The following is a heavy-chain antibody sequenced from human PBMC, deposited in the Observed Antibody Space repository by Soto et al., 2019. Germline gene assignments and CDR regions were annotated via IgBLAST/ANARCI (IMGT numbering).Heavy chain of an antibody. CDR3: ARDRAAAGREDWFDP. CDR1: GFTLSSYS. Sequence: GGSLGLSCAASGFTLSSYSMNGVRQAPGKGLEWVSYISSSSSTIYYADSVKGRFTISRDNAKNSLYLQMNSLRAEDTAVYYCARDRAAAGREDWFDPWGQGPLVTVSS. J-gene: IGHJ5*02. CDR2: ISSSSSTI. D-gene: IGHD6-13*01. V-gene: IGHV3-48*01.